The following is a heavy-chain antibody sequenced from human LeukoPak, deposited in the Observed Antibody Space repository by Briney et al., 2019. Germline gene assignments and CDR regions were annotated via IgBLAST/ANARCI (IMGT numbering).Heavy chain of an antibody. CDR1: GGSVSSGSYY. Sequence: SETLSLTCTVSGGSVSSGSYYWSWIRQPPGKGLEWIGYIYYSGSTNYNPSLKSRVTISVDTSKNQFSLKLSSVTAADTAVYYCARGFGWNDAFDIWGQGTMVTVSS. V-gene: IGHV4-61*01. D-gene: IGHD3-10*01. CDR2: IYYSGST. CDR3: ARGFGWNDAFDI. J-gene: IGHJ3*02.